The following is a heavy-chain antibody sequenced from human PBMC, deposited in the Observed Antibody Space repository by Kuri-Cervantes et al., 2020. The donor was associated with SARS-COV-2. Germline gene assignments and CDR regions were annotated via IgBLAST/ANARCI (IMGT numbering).Heavy chain of an antibody. CDR1: GVYSSGYY. Sequence: SHTLGLICGVRGVYSSGYYWIWIRQPPGKGLEWIGSFYCSGSTYYRPSLKRRVTLSVDTSKNQFFMKLSSVTAADTAVYYCASPEYYYGSGSHLDYYGMDVWGQGTTVTVSS. J-gene: IGHJ6*02. D-gene: IGHD3-10*01. CDR3: ASPEYYYGSGSHLDYYGMDV. V-gene: IGHV4-34*01. CDR2: FYCSGST.